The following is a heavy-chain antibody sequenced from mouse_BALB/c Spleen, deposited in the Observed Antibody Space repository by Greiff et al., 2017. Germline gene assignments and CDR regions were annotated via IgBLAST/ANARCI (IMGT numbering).Heavy chain of an antibody. CDR1: GYTFSSYW. D-gene: IGHD1-1*01. Sequence: VKLQQSGAELMKPGASVKISCKATGYTFSSYWIEWVKQRPGHGLEWIGEILPGSGSTNYNEKFKSKATLTVDTSSSTAYMQLSSLTSEDSAVYYCARDYGLDYWGQGTLVTVSA. CDR2: ILPGSGST. J-gene: IGHJ3*01. V-gene: IGHV1-9*01. CDR3: ARDYGLDY.